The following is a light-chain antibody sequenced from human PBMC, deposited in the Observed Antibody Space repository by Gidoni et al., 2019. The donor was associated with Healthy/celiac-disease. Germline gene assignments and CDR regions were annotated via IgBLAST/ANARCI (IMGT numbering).Light chain of an antibody. CDR1: KLGDKY. CDR3: QAWDSSTAV. J-gene: IGLJ1*01. CDR2: QES. Sequence: SYELTQPPSVSVSPGPTASITCPGYKLGDKYACWYQQKPGQSTVLVLYQESNRPSVIPERFSGSNSGNTATLTISGTQAMDEADYYCQAWDSSTAVFGTGTKVTVL. V-gene: IGLV3-1*01.